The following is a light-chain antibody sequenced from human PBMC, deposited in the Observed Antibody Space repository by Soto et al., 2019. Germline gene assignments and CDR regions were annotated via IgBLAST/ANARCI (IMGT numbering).Light chain of an antibody. Sequence: ELVLTQSPATLSLSPGERATLSCRSSQSVSSYFAWYQQKPGQAPRLLIYDAFNRATGIPARYSGSGSGTDFTLTISSLEPEDCAVYYCQQRSYWPWTFGHGTKVEIK. J-gene: IGKJ1*01. CDR1: QSVSSY. CDR3: QQRSYWPWT. CDR2: DAF. V-gene: IGKV3-11*01.